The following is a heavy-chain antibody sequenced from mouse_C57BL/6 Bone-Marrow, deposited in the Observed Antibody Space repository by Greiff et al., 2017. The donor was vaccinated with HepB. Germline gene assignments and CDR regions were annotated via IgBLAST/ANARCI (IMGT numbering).Heavy chain of an antibody. J-gene: IGHJ1*03. CDR2: IWSGGST. Sequence: VKLMESGPGLVQPSQSLSITCTVSGFSFTSYGVHWVRQSPGKGLEWLGVIWSGGSTDYNAAFISRLSISKDNSKSQVFFKMNRLQADDTAIYYCARTYYSNYWYFDVWGTGTTVTVSS. V-gene: IGHV2-2*01. D-gene: IGHD2-5*01. CDR1: GFSFTSYG. CDR3: ARTYYSNYWYFDV.